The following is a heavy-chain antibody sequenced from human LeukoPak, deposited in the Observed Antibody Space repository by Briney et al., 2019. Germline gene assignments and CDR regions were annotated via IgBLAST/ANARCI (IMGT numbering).Heavy chain of an antibody. V-gene: IGHV3-21*01. D-gene: IGHD6-6*01. J-gene: IGHJ4*02. CDR3: VKSGYSTSSDVDY. CDR1: GFTLSSYS. Sequence: GGSLRLSCAASGFTLSSYSMNWVLQAPGKGLECVSSISSSSSYIYYADSVKGRFTISRDNAKNSLYLQMNSLRAEDTAVYYCVKSGYSTSSDVDYWGQGTLVTVSS. CDR2: ISSSSSYI.